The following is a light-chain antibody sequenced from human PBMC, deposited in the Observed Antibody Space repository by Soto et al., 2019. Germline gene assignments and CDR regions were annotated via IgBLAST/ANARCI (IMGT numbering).Light chain of an antibody. Sequence: DIQMTQSPSTLSASIGDRIIITCRASQSINTWLAWYQQKPGEAPKLLIYDGSTLARGVPSRFRGSGSETEFTLTISRLHPDYFASFYCQQYQTYSRTFGQRTKVEV. CDR2: DGS. CDR1: QSINTW. J-gene: IGKJ1*01. CDR3: QQYQTYSRT. V-gene: IGKV1-5*03.